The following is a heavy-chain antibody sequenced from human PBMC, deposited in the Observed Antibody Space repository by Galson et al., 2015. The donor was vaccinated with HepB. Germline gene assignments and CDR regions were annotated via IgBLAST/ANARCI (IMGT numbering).Heavy chain of an antibody. V-gene: IGHV3-15*01. D-gene: IGHD6-19*01. CDR1: GFTFSNAW. CDR3: TTTGIAVAGIYYYYGMDV. J-gene: IGHJ6*02. Sequence: SLRLSCAASGFTFSNAWMSWVRQAPGKGLEWVGRIKSKTDGGTTDYAAPVKGRFTISSDDSKNTLYLQMNSLKTEDTAVYYCTTTGIAVAGIYYYYGMDVWGQGTTVTVSS. CDR2: IKSKTDGGTT.